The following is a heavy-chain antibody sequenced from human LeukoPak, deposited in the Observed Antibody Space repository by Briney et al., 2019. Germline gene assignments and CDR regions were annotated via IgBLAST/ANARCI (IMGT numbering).Heavy chain of an antibody. CDR3: ARDYRYFDL. CDR1: GGSFIDYY. D-gene: IGHD3-10*01. CDR2: IDHSGST. V-gene: IGHV4-34*01. J-gene: IGHJ2*01. Sequence: SETLSLTCVAYGGSFIDYYWSWVRHSPGKGLEWIGEIDHSGSTNYNPSLKSRVTISLDISKKQFYLTLSSVTAADTAVYYCARDYRYFDLWGRGTLVTVSS.